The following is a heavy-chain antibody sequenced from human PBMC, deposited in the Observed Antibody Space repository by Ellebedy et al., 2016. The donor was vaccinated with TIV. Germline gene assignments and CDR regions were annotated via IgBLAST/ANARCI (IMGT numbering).Heavy chain of an antibody. CDR1: GSTFSSYT. CDR3: TRNPGWFDP. J-gene: IGHJ5*02. CDR2: ITPLFGTT. V-gene: IGHV1-69*13. Sequence: AASVKVSCKVSGSTFSSYTVNWVRQAPGQGLEWMGGITPLFGTTNYAQKFQGRLSMTADESTSTVYMELDSLRSEDTAVYYCTRNPGWFDPWGQGTLVTVSS.